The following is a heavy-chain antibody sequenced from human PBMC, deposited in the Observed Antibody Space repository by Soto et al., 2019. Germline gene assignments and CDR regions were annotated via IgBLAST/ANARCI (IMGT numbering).Heavy chain of an antibody. CDR3: TTSPNVLLWFGESFDP. Sequence: GGSLRLSCAASGFTFSNAWMSWVRQAPGKGLEWVGRIKSKTDGGTTDYAAPVKGRFTISRDDSKNTLYLQMNSLKTEDTAVYYCTTSPNVLLWFGESFDPWGQGTLVTVSS. V-gene: IGHV3-15*01. J-gene: IGHJ5*02. D-gene: IGHD3-10*01. CDR2: IKSKTDGGTT. CDR1: GFTFSNAW.